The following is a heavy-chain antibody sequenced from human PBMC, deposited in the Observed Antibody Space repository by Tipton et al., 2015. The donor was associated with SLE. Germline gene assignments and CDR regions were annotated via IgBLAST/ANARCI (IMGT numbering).Heavy chain of an antibody. CDR3: ARSPLEFYDFWNGYFDF. V-gene: IGHV4-59*01. D-gene: IGHD3-3*01. J-gene: IGHJ4*02. CDR2: IYYSGRT. CDR1: GGSISPFY. Sequence: TLSLTCTVSGGSISPFYWSWIRQPPGKGLEWIGYIYYSGRTNYNPSLKSRISMSLDTSKNQFSLNLSSVTAADTAVYYCARSPLEFYDFWNGYFDFWGQGTLVTASS.